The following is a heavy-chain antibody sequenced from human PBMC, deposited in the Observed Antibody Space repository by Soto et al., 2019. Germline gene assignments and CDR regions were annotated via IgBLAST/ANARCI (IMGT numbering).Heavy chain of an antibody. CDR1: GGSISSSNW. D-gene: IGHD2-15*01. Sequence: QVQLQESGPGLVKPSGTLSLTCAVSGGSISSSNWWSWVRQPPGKGLEWIGEIYHSGSTNYNPSLKSRVTTSVDKSKNQFSLKLSSVTAADTAVYYCARGARLYCSGGSCLDWFDPWGQGTLVTVSS. J-gene: IGHJ5*02. CDR3: ARGARLYCSGGSCLDWFDP. V-gene: IGHV4-4*02. CDR2: IYHSGST.